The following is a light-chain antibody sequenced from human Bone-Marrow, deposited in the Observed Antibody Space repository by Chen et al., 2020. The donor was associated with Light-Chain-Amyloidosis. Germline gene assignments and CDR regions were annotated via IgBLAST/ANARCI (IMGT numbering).Light chain of an antibody. CDR3: SSRDSIGNHLV. J-gene: IGLJ2*01. CDR2: GKN. CDR1: SLRSYY. V-gene: IGLV3-19*01. Sequence: SSELTQDPAVSVALGQTGRITCQGDSLRSYYASWYQQKPGQAPVLVIYGKNNLPSGIPDRFSCSSAGNTASLTITGAQAEDEADYYCSSRDSIGNHLVFGGGTKLTVL.